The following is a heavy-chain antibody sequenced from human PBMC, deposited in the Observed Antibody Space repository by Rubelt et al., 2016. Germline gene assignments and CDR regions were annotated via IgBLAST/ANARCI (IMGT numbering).Heavy chain of an antibody. V-gene: IGHV1-24*01. D-gene: IGHD3-3*01. CDR1: GYTLTELS. CDR3: ATIGLEWLLEDY. Sequence: QVQLVQSGAEVKKPGASVKVSCKVSGYTLTELSMHWVRQAPGKGLEWMGGFDPEDGETIYAQKFQGRVTMTEDTATDTAYMELGSLGSEDTAVYYCATIGLEWLLEDYWGQGTLVTVSS. CDR2: FDPEDGET. J-gene: IGHJ4*02.